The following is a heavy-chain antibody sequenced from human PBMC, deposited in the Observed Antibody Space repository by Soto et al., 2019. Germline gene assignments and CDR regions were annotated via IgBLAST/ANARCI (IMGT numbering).Heavy chain of an antibody. V-gene: IGHV1-18*01. Sequence: GASVKVSCKASGYAFTSYGINWVRRAPGQGLEWVGWMSTYNENKVYAQKLQGRVAMTMDAATSTAYLDLRHLRSDDTAVYYCAKDAREAAPSDVWGQGTMVTVS. J-gene: IGHJ3*01. CDR1: GYAFTSYG. CDR3: AKDAREAAPSDV. CDR2: MSTYNENK. D-gene: IGHD2-15*01.